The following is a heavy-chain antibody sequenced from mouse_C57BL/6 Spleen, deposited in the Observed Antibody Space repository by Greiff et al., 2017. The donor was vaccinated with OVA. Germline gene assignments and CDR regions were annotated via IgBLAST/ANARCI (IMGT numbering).Heavy chain of an antibody. CDR3: ARQGVITTNYYAMDY. D-gene: IGHD2-4*01. CDR2: ISSGGSYT. Sequence: EVQGVESGGDLVKPGGSLKLSCAASGFTFSSYGMSWVRQTPDKRLEWVATISSGGSYTYYPDSVKGRFTISRDNAKNTLYLQMSSLKSEDTAMYYCARQGVITTNYYAMDYWGQGTSVTVSS. CDR1: GFTFSSYG. V-gene: IGHV5-6*01. J-gene: IGHJ4*01.